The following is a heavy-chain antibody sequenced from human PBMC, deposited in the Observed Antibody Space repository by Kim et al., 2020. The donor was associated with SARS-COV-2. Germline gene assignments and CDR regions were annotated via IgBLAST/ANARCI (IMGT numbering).Heavy chain of an antibody. D-gene: IGHD6-19*01. Sequence: SETLSLTCTVSGGSISSYYWSWIRQPPGKGLEWIGYIYYSGSTNYNPSLKSRVTISVDTSKNQFSLKLSSVTAADTAVYYCASASGGGSGWYFGYFDYWGQGTLVTVSS. J-gene: IGHJ4*02. V-gene: IGHV4-59*01. CDR1: GGSISSYY. CDR3: ASASGGGSGWYFGYFDY. CDR2: IYYSGST.